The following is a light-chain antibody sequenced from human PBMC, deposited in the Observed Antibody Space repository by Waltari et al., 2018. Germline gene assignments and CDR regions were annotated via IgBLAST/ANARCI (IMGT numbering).Light chain of an antibody. CDR3: CSYAGSSPS. J-gene: IGLJ2*01. V-gene: IGLV2-23*01. CDR1: SSDVGGYNL. Sequence: QSALTQPASVSGSPGQSITLSCTGTSSDVGGYNLVSWYQQHPGKAPQLMIYEGSKRPSGVSNRFSGSKSGNTASLTISGLQAEDEADYYCCSYAGSSPSFGGGTKLTVL. CDR2: EGS.